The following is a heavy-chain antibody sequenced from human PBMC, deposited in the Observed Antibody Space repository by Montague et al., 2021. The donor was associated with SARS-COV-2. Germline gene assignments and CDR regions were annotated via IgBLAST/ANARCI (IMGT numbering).Heavy chain of an antibody. CDR3: ARGSGCSGGSCYSEEAPYYYYGMDF. D-gene: IGHD2-15*01. Sequence: EKKNSGSTNYNPSLKSRVTISVDTSKNQFSLKLSSVTAADTAVYYCARGSGCSGGSCYSEEAPYYYYGMDFWGQGTTVTVSS. J-gene: IGHJ6*02. CDR2: KKNSGST. V-gene: IGHV4-34*01.